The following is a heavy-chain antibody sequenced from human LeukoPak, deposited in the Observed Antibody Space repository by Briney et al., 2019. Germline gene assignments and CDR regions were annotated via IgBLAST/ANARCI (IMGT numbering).Heavy chain of an antibody. Sequence: ASVKVSCKASGYTFTSYDINWVRQAPGQGLEWMGWISAYNGNTNYAQKLQGRVTMTTDTSTSTAYMELRSLRSDDTAVYYCARDQGSSSFSDFDYWGQGTLVTVSS. CDR2: ISAYNGNT. V-gene: IGHV1-18*01. D-gene: IGHD6-13*01. CDR1: GYTFTSYD. CDR3: ARDQGSSSFSDFDY. J-gene: IGHJ4*02.